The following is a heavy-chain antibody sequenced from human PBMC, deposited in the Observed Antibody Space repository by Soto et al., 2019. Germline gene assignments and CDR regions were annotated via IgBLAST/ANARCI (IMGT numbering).Heavy chain of an antibody. CDR2: INHSGST. J-gene: IGHJ5*02. CDR1: GGSFSGYY. Sequence: SETLSLTCAVYGGSFSGYYWSWIRQLPGKGLEWIGEINHSGSTNYNPSLKSRVTISVDTSKNQFSLKLSSVTAADTAVYYCAVAVGATRSDYNWFDPWGQGTLVTVSS. D-gene: IGHD1-26*01. CDR3: AVAVGATRSDYNWFDP. V-gene: IGHV4-34*01.